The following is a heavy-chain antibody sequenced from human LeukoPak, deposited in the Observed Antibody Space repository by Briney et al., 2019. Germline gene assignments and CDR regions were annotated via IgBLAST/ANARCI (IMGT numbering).Heavy chain of an antibody. Sequence: KPSETLSLTCTVSGGSISSYYWSWIRQPPGKGLEWIGYIYYSGSTNYNPSLKSRVTISVDTSKNQFSLKLSSVTAADTAVYYCARWRRCSSTSCYYYFDYWGQGTLVTVSS. CDR3: ARWRRCSSTSCYYYFDY. D-gene: IGHD2-2*01. CDR1: GGSISSYY. CDR2: IYYSGST. J-gene: IGHJ4*02. V-gene: IGHV4-59*01.